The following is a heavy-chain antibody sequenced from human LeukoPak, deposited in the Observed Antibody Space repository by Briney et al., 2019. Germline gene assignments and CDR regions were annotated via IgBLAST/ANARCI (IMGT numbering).Heavy chain of an antibody. CDR2: IKQDGSEK. J-gene: IGHJ4*02. Sequence: GGSLRLSCAASGFTFSSYWMSWVRQAPGKGLEWVANIKQDGSEKYYVDSVKGRFTISRDNAKNSLYLQMNSLRAEDTAVYYCASGVLRDYFDYWGQGTLVTVSS. D-gene: IGHD2/OR15-2a*01. CDR1: GFTFSSYW. CDR3: ASGVLRDYFDY. V-gene: IGHV3-7*01.